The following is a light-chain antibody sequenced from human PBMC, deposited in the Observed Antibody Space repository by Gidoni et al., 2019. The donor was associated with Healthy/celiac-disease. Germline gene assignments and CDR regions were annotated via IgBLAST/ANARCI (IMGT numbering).Light chain of an antibody. V-gene: IGKV3-15*01. CDR1: QSVSSN. CDR3: QQYNKGPPLT. J-gene: IGKJ4*01. Sequence: EIVMTQSPATLSVSPGERATLSCRASQSVSSNLAWYQQKPGQAPRLLIYGASTRATGIPARFSGSGFGTEFTLTISSLQSEDFAVYYCQQYNKGPPLTFGGGTKVEIK. CDR2: GAS.